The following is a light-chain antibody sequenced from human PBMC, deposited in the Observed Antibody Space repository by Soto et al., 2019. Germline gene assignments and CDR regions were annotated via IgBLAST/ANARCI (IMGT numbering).Light chain of an antibody. V-gene: IGKV2-30*01. Sequence: IQSPLFLSVTLGQPASISCRSSQSLLFSDGNSFLSWFQQRPGQFPRRLIYKVSNRQSGVPDRFSGSGSESAFTLKISRVEVEDVGVYYCMQSTRWPWAFGQGTKVEIK. CDR1: QSLLFSDGNSF. CDR3: MQSTRWPWA. CDR2: KVS. J-gene: IGKJ1*01.